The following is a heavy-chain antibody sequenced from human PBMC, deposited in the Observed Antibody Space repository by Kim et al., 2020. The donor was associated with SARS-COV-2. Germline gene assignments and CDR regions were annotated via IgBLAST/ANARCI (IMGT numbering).Heavy chain of an antibody. CDR2: IIPIFGTA. CDR3: ASDETHGSGSYLGFDY. D-gene: IGHD3-10*01. Sequence: SVKVSCKASGGTFSSYAISWVRQAPGQGLEWMGGIIPIFGTANYAQKFQGRVTITADESTSTAYMELSSLRSEDTAVYYCASDETHGSGSYLGFDYWGQGTLVTVSS. J-gene: IGHJ4*02. V-gene: IGHV1-69*13. CDR1: GGTFSSYA.